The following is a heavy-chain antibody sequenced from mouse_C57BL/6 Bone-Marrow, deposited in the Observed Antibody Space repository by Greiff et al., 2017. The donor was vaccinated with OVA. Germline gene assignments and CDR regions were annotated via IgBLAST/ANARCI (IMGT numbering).Heavy chain of an antibody. CDR1: GYAFSSSW. CDR3: ARGGNPYAMDY. J-gene: IGHJ4*01. CDR2: IYPGDGDT. V-gene: IGHV1-82*01. D-gene: IGHD2-1*01. Sequence: QVQLQQSGPELVKPGASVKISCKASGYAFSSSWMNWVKQRPGKGLEWIGRIYPGDGDTNYNGKFKGKATLTADKSSSTAYMQLSSLTSEDSAVYFCARGGNPYAMDYWGQGTSVNVSS.